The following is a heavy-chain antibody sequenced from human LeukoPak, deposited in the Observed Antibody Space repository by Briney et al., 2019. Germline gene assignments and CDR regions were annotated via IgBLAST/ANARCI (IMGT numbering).Heavy chain of an antibody. D-gene: IGHD3-16*01. Sequence: GGSLRLSCAASGFTFSSYEMNWVRQAPGKGLEWVSYISSSGSTIYYADSMKGRFTISRDNAKNSLYLQMNSLRAEDTAVYYCAREWTRSLGIPDYWGQGTLVTVSS. V-gene: IGHV3-48*03. CDR1: GFTFSSYE. J-gene: IGHJ4*02. CDR2: ISSSGSTI. CDR3: AREWTRSLGIPDY.